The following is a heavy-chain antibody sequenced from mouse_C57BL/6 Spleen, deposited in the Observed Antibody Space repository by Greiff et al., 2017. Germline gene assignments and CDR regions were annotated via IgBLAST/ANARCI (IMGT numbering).Heavy chain of an antibody. CDR3: ARGNDYGSSWYCDY. CDR1: GYTFTSYW. Sequence: VQLQQPGAELVMPGASVKLSCKASGYTFTSYWMHWVKQRPGQGLEWIGEIDPSDSYTNYNQKFKGKSTLTVDKSSSTAYMQLSSLTSEDSAVYYCARGNDYGSSWYCDYWGQGTTLTVSS. V-gene: IGHV1-69*01. J-gene: IGHJ2*01. D-gene: IGHD1-1*01. CDR2: IDPSDSYT.